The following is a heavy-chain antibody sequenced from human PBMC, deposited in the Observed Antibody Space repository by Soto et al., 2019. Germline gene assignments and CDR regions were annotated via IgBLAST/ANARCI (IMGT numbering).Heavy chain of an antibody. CDR3: VRENYYYGMDV. CDR1: GFDASVNY. V-gene: IGHV3-66*01. Sequence: EVQLVESGGTLVQPGGSLRLSCAASGFDASVNYMTWVRQAPGKGLEWVSAINSGGSTFYADSVKGRFTISRDNSKNTLYLQRNSLRVEDTAMYYCVRENYYYGMDVWGQGTAVTVSS. J-gene: IGHJ6*02. CDR2: INSGGST.